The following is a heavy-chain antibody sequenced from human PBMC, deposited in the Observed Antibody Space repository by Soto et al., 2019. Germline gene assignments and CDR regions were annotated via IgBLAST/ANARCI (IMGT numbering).Heavy chain of an antibody. CDR1: GGSFSGNW. V-gene: IGHV4-34*12. CDR2: IFHDGTA. J-gene: IGHJ4*02. Sequence: SETLSLTCAVSGGSFSGNWWTWVRQSPQKGLEYIGEIFHDGTANYYPSFERRVAISVDTSKNQFSLKLTSVTAADTAIYFCARLVYDTRLNYMYFDFWGQGTLVTVSS. D-gene: IGHD3-10*01. CDR3: ARLVYDTRLNYMYFDF.